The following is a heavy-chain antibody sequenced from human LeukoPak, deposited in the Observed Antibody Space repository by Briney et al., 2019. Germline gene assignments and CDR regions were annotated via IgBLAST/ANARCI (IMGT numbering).Heavy chain of an antibody. CDR1: GFTFSSYE. CDR2: ISSSGGTI. J-gene: IGHJ3*02. Sequence: PGGSLRLSCAASGFTFSSYEMNWVRQAPGKGLEWVSYISSSGGTIYYPDSVKGRFTISRDNAKNSLYLQMNSLRAEDTAIYYCARLSSGAFDIWGQGTMVTVSS. CDR3: ARLSSGAFDI. V-gene: IGHV3-48*03. D-gene: IGHD1-14*01.